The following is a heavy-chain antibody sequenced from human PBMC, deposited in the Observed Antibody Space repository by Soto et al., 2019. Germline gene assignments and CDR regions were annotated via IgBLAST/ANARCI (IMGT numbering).Heavy chain of an antibody. D-gene: IGHD3-22*01. Sequence: GSLRLSCTASGFTFSNYNMNWVRQPPGKGLEWVASISSSGSDKYHADSVKGRFTISRDNARNSLYLQMNSLRAEDTAVYYCARPRYDSTGTPFDHWGLGTLVTVSS. V-gene: IGHV3-21*01. CDR3: ARPRYDSTGTPFDH. CDR2: ISSSGSDK. J-gene: IGHJ4*02. CDR1: GFTFSNYN.